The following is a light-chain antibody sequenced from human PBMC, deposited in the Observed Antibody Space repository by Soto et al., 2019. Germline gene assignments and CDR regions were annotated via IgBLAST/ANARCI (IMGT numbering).Light chain of an antibody. CDR3: QQANSFPPT. V-gene: IGKV1-39*01. CDR2: AAS. J-gene: IGKJ4*01. Sequence: DIQMTQSPSSLSASVEDRVIITCRASQSISNHLNWYQQKPGKAPKLLIFAASSLQSGVPSRFSGSRSGPDFTLTISSLQPEDFATYYCQQANSFPPTFGGGTKVEIK. CDR1: QSISNH.